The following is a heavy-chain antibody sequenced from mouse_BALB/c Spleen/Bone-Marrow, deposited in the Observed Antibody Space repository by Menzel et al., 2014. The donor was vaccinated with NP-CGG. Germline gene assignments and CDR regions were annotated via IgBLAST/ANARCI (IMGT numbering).Heavy chain of an antibody. V-gene: IGHV1-14*01. J-gene: IGHJ4*01. D-gene: IGHD2-4*01. CDR3: TRGVYYDYDEGAMDY. CDR2: INPYNDGT. CDR1: GYTFTSYV. Sequence: VQLQQSGPELVKPGASVKMSCKASGYTFTSYVMHWVKQKPGQGLEWIGYINPYNDGTKYNKKFKGKATLTSDKSSSTAYMELSSLTSEDSAVYYCTRGVYYDYDEGAMDYWGQGSSVTDSS.